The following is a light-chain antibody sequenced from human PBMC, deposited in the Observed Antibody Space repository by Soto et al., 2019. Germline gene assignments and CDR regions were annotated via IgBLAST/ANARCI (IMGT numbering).Light chain of an antibody. CDR2: GAS. J-gene: IGKJ4*01. Sequence: PPPLSVSPGARATLSCRASQRGSSSCLAWYQRKPGEAARLLIYGASSRATGIPDRFSGSGSGTDFTLTISSLQPEDVAAYYCQKYNSAPLTFGGGTKVDIK. CDR1: QRGSSSC. CDR3: QKYNSAPLT. V-gene: IGKV3-20*01.